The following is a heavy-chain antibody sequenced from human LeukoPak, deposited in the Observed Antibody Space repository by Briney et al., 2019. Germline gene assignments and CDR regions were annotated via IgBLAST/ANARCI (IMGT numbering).Heavy chain of an antibody. Sequence: QPGGSLRLSCAASGFSFSGYGMHWVRQAPGKGLEWVAFIRYDGSNEYYADSVKGRFTISRDNAKNSLYLQMNSLRAEDTAVYYCARGFMVRGVHGYWGQGTLVTVSS. CDR3: ARGFMVRGVHGY. D-gene: IGHD3-10*01. V-gene: IGHV3-30*02. CDR2: IRYDGSNE. J-gene: IGHJ4*02. CDR1: GFSFSGYG.